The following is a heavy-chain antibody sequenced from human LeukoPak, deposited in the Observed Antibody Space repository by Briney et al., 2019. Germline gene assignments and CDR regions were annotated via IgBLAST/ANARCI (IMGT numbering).Heavy chain of an antibody. V-gene: IGHV3-21*04. CDR1: GFTFSSYS. D-gene: IGHD2-15*01. CDR3: AKAYAYLPAATPLDY. Sequence: PGGSLRLSCAASGFTFSSYSMNWVRQAPGKGLEWVSSISSSSSYIYYADSVKGRFTISRDNSKNTLYLQMNSLRAEDTAVYYCAKAYAYLPAATPLDYWGQGTLVTVSS. CDR2: ISSSSSYI. J-gene: IGHJ4*02.